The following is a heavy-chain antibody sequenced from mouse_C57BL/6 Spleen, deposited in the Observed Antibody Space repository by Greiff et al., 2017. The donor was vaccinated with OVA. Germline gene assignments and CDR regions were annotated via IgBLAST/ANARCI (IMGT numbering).Heavy chain of an antibody. J-gene: IGHJ4*01. D-gene: IGHD1-1*01. CDR2: ISAGGSYT. Sequence: EVQRVESGGGLVKPGGSLKLSCAASGFTFSSYAMSWVRQTPEKRLEWVATISAGGSYTYYPDNVKGRFTIARDNSKNNLYLQMSHLKSEDTAMYYCARGGSSLYYYAMDYWGQGTSVTVSS. CDR3: ARGGSSLYYYAMDY. V-gene: IGHV5-4*01. CDR1: GFTFSSYA.